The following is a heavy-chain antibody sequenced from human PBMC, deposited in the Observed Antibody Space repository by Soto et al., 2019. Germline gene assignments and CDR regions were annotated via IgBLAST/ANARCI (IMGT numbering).Heavy chain of an antibody. Sequence: QVLLLESGPGLVEPSQTLSLTCNVSGTSIGSGGYFWTWIRQHPGKGLEWIGYIYSAKNTNYNPSLXSXVXMXLDTSKNQFSLKLSSVTAEDTAVYYCARDPTRPYTHFYGLDVWGQGTTVTVSS. V-gene: IGHV4-31*03. CDR1: GTSIGSGGYF. CDR2: IYSAKNT. CDR3: ARDPTRPYTHFYGLDV. D-gene: IGHD3-16*01. J-gene: IGHJ6*02.